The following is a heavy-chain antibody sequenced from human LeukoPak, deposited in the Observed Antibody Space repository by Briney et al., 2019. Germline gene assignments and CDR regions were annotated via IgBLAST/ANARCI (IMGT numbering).Heavy chain of an antibody. CDR1: GFTFSNYG. Sequence: GGSLRLSCAASGFTFSNYGMQWVRQAPGKGLEWVAVIWYDGSNKHYADSVKGRFTISRDNSKNTLYLQMNSLRAEDTAVYYCARDPADHWGQGTLVTVSS. J-gene: IGHJ4*02. CDR2: IWYDGSNK. CDR3: ARDPADH. V-gene: IGHV3-33*01.